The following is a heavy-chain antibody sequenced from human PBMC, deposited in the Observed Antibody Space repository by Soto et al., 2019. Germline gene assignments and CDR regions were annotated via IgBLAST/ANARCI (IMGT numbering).Heavy chain of an antibody. CDR1: GGTFSSYA. CDR3: ARPGSYSAFDI. CDR2: LIPIFGTA. V-gene: IGHV1-69*13. J-gene: IGHJ3*02. D-gene: IGHD1-26*01. Sequence: SVKVSCGASGGTFSSYAISWVGQAPGQGLEWMGGLIPIFGTANYAQKFQGRVTITADESTSTAYMELSSLRSEDTAVYYCARPGSYSAFDIWGQGTMVTVSS.